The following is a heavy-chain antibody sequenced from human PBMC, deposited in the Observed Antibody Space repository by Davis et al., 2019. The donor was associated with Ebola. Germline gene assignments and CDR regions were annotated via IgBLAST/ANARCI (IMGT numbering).Heavy chain of an antibody. Sequence: GESLKISCAASGFTFSSYVMSWVRQAPGKGLEWVSAISGSGGSTYYADSVKGRFTISRDSSKNTLYLQMNSLRAEDTAVYYCAKVKYYSTWRGGFDSWGQGTLVTVSS. CDR1: GFTFSSYV. V-gene: IGHV3-23*01. CDR2: ISGSGGST. CDR3: AKVKYYSTWRGGFDS. D-gene: IGHD6-13*01. J-gene: IGHJ4*02.